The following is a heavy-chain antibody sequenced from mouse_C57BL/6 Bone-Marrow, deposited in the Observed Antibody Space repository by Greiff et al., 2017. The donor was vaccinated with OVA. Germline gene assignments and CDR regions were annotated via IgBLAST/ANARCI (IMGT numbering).Heavy chain of an antibody. Sequence: VQVVESGPELVKPGASVKISCKASGYAFSSSWMNWVKQRPGKGLEWIGRIYPGDGDTNYNGKFKGKATLTADKSSSTAYMQLSSLTSEDSAVYFCARSDPAWFAYWGQGTLVTVSA. V-gene: IGHV1-82*01. CDR2: IYPGDGDT. J-gene: IGHJ3*01. CDR1: GYAFSSSW. CDR3: ARSDPAWFAY.